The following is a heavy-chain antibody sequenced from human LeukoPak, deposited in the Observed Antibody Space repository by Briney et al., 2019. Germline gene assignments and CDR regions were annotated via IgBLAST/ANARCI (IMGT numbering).Heavy chain of an antibody. Sequence: SETLSLTCTVSGGSVSSGSYYWSWIRQPPGKGLEWIGYIYYSGSTNYNPSLKSRVTISVDTSKNQFSLKLSSVTAADTAVYYCARSYCSSGTSCSFERFDPRGQGTLVTVSS. CDR1: GGSVSSGSYY. J-gene: IGHJ5*02. CDR2: IYYSGST. CDR3: ARSYCSSGTSCSFERFDP. V-gene: IGHV4-61*01. D-gene: IGHD2-2*01.